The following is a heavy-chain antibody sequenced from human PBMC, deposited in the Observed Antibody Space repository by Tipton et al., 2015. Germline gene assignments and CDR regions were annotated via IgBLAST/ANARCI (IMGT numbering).Heavy chain of an antibody. CDR1: GGSFSGYY. Sequence: TLSLTCAVHGGSFSGYYWNWIRQPPGKGLEWIGEINHSERPNYTPSLKSRVTISVDTSKNQFSLRLSSVTAADTAVYFCARTDALGHFDYWGLGTLVTVSS. CDR2: INHSERP. J-gene: IGHJ4*02. V-gene: IGHV4-34*01. D-gene: IGHD2-8*01. CDR3: ARTDALGHFDY.